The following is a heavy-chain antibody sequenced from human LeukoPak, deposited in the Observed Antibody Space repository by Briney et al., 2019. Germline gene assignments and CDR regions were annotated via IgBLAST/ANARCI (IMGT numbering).Heavy chain of an antibody. Sequence: PGGSLRLSCAASGFTFSSYAMHWVRQAPGKGLEWVAFIRYDGSNKYYADSVKGRFTISRDNSRNTLYLQMNSLRAEDTAVYYCAKGTGTLQGFEYWGQGTLVTVSS. CDR2: IRYDGSNK. CDR1: GFTFSSYA. D-gene: IGHD1-1*01. V-gene: IGHV3-30*02. J-gene: IGHJ4*02. CDR3: AKGTGTLQGFEY.